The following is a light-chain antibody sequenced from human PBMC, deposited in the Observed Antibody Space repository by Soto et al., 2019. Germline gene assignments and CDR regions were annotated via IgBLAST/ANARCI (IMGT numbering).Light chain of an antibody. V-gene: IGKV1-39*01. CDR2: AAS. Sequence: DIQMTQSPSSLSASVGDRVTITCRASQSISSYLNWYPQKPGKAPKLLIYAASSLQSGVPSRFSGSVSGTDFTPTITSLQPEDFANYYGEHSYSTLITFGRGTLLEIK. CDR1: QSISSY. CDR3: EHSYSTLIT. J-gene: IGKJ5*01.